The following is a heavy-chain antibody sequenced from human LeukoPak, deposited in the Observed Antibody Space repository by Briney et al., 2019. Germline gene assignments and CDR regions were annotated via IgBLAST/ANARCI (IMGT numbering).Heavy chain of an antibody. Sequence: KTSETLSLTCAVYGGSFSGYYRSWIRQPPGKGLEWIGEISQSGSTNYNPSLKSRVTISIDTSKNQVSLKLSSVTAADTAVYYCARRRVTRFFTLGDLDAFDIWGQGTMVTVSS. V-gene: IGHV4-34*01. J-gene: IGHJ3*02. D-gene: IGHD2-15*01. CDR3: ARRRVTRFFTLGDLDAFDI. CDR1: GGSFSGYY. CDR2: ISQSGST.